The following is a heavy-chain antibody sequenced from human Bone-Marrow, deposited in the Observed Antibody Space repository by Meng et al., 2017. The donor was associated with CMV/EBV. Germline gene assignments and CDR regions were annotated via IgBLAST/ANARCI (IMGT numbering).Heavy chain of an antibody. Sequence: ASVQVSCKASGYTFTSYYMHWVRQAPGQGLEWMGIINPSGGSTSYAQKFQGRVTMTRDTSTSTVYMELSSLRSEDTAVYYFAREGYITMFDSWGQGTLVTVSS. CDR1: GYTFTSYY. V-gene: IGHV1-46*01. CDR3: AREGYITMFDS. CDR2: INPSGGST. D-gene: IGHD5-12*01. J-gene: IGHJ5*01.